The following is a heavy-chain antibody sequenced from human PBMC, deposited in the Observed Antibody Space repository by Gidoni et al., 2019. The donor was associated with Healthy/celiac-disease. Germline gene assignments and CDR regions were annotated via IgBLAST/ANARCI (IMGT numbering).Heavy chain of an antibody. D-gene: IGHD2-15*01. CDR2: IYWDDDK. CDR3: AHRPLSYCSGGSCFPGGHNWFDP. J-gene: IGHJ5*02. CDR1: GLSLSTSGVG. Sequence: QITLKESGPTLVKPTQTLPLTCTFSGLSLSTSGVGVGWIRQPPGKALEWLALIYWDDDKRYSPSLKSRLTITKDTSKNQVVLTMTNMDPVDTATYYCAHRPLSYCSGGSCFPGGHNWFDPWGQGTLVTVSS. V-gene: IGHV2-5*02.